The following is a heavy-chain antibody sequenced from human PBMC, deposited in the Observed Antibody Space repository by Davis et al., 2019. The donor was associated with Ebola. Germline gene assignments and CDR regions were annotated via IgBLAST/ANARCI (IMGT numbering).Heavy chain of an antibody. CDR2: IHGSGGNT. CDR3: AKTSHTNYVRWFDP. CDR1: GFTFSSYA. V-gene: IGHV3-23*01. D-gene: IGHD3-10*02. Sequence: GESLKISCAASGFTFSSYAMTWVRQAPGKGLEWVSGIHGSGGNTYYADSVKGRFTISRDNSRNTLYLQMNSLRADDTAVYFCAKTSHTNYVRWFDPWGQGTLVTVSS. J-gene: IGHJ5*02.